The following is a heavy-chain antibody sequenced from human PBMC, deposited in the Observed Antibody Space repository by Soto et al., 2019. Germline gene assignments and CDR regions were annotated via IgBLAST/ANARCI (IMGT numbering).Heavy chain of an antibody. CDR3: ASPVVTAIQAIGSASIYYYYGMDV. V-gene: IGHV1-46*01. CDR2: INPSGGST. D-gene: IGHD2-21*02. Sequence: GASVKVSCKASGYTFTSYYMHWVRQAPGQGLEWMGIINPSGGSTSYAQKFQGRVTMTRDTSTSTVYMELSSLRSEDTAVYYCASPVVTAIQAIGSASIYYYYGMDVWG. CDR1: GYTFTSYY. J-gene: IGHJ6*02.